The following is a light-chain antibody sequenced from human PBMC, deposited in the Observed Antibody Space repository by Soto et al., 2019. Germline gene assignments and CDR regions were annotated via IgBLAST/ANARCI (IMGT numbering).Light chain of an antibody. CDR3: QQTYTLPRT. CDR1: QTVSKF. Sequence: DIQMTQSPSSLSASVGDRVTIACRASQTVSKFVNWYQQKPGKVPALLIYSTSTLYSGVPSRFSGSGSGTEFTLTINVLQPEDFATYYCQQTYTLPRTFAQGTKVE. V-gene: IGKV1-39*01. J-gene: IGKJ1*01. CDR2: STS.